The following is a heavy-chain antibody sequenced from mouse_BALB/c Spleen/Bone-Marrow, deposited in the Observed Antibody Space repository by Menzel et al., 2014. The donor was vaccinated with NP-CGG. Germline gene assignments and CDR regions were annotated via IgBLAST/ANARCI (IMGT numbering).Heavy chain of an antibody. J-gene: IGHJ3*01. CDR1: GFTFSDYY. CDR2: ISDGGSYT. Sequence: VESGGGLVKPGGSLKLSCAASGFTFSDYYMYWVRQTPEKRLEWVATISDGGSYTYYPDSVKGRFTISRDNAKNNLYLQMSSLKSEDTAMYYCADYYGSTWFAYWGQGTLVTVSA. CDR3: ADYYGSTWFAY. D-gene: IGHD1-1*01. V-gene: IGHV5-4*02.